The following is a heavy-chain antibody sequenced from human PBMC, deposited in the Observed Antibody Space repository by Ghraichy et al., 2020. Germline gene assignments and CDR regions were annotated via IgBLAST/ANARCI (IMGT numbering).Heavy chain of an antibody. D-gene: IGHD2-8*01. CDR3: AKDSDCTNGVCYTKPDY. J-gene: IGHJ4*02. CDR2: ISGSGGST. Sequence: GESLNISCAASGFTFSSYAMSWVRQAPGKGLEWVSAISGSGGSTYYADSVKGRFTISRDNSKNTLYLQMNSLRAEDTAVYYCAKDSDCTNGVCYTKPDYGGQGTLVTVSS. V-gene: IGHV3-23*01. CDR1: GFTFSSYA.